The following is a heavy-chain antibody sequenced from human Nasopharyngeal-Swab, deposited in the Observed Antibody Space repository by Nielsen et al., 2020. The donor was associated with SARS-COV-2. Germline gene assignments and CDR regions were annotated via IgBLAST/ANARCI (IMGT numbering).Heavy chain of an antibody. J-gene: IGHJ2*01. V-gene: IGHV4-34*01. CDR3: ARRNRLAAPGAHFDL. Sequence: SETLSLTCAVSGGSLSGHYWTWFRQSPGKGLEWIGEINESGGTNYSPSLKSRLTISVDTPKKHFSLKLASVTAADTAFYYCARRNRLAAPGAHFDLWGRDTLVTVSS. CDR2: INESGGT. D-gene: IGHD6-13*01. CDR1: GGSLSGHY.